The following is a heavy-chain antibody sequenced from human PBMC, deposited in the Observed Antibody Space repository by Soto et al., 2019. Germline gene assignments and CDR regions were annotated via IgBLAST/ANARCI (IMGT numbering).Heavy chain of an antibody. CDR2: ISGSGGST. D-gene: IGHD6-19*01. J-gene: IGHJ4*02. V-gene: IGHV3-23*01. CDR1: GFTFSSYA. Sequence: GGSLRLSCAASGFTFSSYAMSWVRQAPGKGLEWVSAISGSGGSTYYADYVKGRFTISRDNSKNTLYLQMNSLRAEDTAVYYCAKPQGLGTIEAGYWGQGTLVTVSS. CDR3: AKPQGLGTIEAGY.